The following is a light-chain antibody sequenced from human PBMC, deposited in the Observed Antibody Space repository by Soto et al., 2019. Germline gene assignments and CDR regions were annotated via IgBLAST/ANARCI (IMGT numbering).Light chain of an antibody. CDR1: SSNIGSNY. J-gene: IGLJ3*02. Sequence: QSVLTQPPSASGTTGQRVTISCSGSSSNIGSNYVYWYQQLPGTAPKLLIYSNNQRPSGVPDRFSGSKSGTSASLAISGLRSEDEADYYCAAWDDSLSGPVFGGGTKRTVL. V-gene: IGLV1-47*02. CDR2: SNN. CDR3: AAWDDSLSGPV.